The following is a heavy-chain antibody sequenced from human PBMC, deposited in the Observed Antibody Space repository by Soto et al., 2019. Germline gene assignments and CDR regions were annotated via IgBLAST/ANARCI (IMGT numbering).Heavy chain of an antibody. Sequence: GESLKISCKGSGYSFTSYWIGWVRQMPGKGLEWMGIIYPGDSDTRYSPSFQGQVTISADKSISTAYLQWISLKASDTAMYYCARQMYSSSSDYYYYGMDVWGQGTTVTVSS. D-gene: IGHD6-6*01. CDR2: IYPGDSDT. V-gene: IGHV5-51*01. J-gene: IGHJ6*02. CDR3: ARQMYSSSSDYYYYGMDV. CDR1: GYSFTSYW.